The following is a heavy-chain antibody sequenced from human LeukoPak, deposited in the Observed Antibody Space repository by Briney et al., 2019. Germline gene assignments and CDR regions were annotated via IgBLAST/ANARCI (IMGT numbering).Heavy chain of an antibody. Sequence: GGSLRLSCAASGFTVSSNYMSWVRQAPGKGLEWVSVIYSGGSTYYADSVKGRFTISRDNSKNTLYLQMNSLRAEDTAVYYCARGGVTTLDYYYGMDVWGKGTTVTVSS. J-gene: IGHJ6*04. CDR1: GFTVSSNY. D-gene: IGHD4-23*01. V-gene: IGHV3-53*01. CDR3: ARGGVTTLDYYYGMDV. CDR2: IYSGGST.